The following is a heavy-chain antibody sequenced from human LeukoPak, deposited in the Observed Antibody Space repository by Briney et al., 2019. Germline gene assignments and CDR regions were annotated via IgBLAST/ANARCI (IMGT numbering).Heavy chain of an antibody. J-gene: IGHJ4*02. V-gene: IGHV4-61*01. D-gene: IGHD4-17*01. CDR1: GGSVSRGSYY. CDR2: IYYSGST. CDR3: ARGTVTKKDY. Sequence: PSETLSLTCTVSGGSVSRGSYYWSWIRQPPGKGLEWIGYIYYSGSTNYNPSLKSRVTISVDTSKNQFSLKLSSVTAADTAVYYCARGTVTKKDYWGQGTLVTVSS.